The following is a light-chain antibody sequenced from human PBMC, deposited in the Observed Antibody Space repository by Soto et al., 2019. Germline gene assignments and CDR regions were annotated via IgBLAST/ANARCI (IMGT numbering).Light chain of an antibody. Sequence: EIVMTQSPATLSVSPGDRATLSCRASQNILSNLAWYQQKPGQAPRLLIYGASTRATGIPARLSGSGSGTEFTLTISSLQSEDCEIYYCQQYNNWPITFGQGTRLEIK. CDR3: QQYNNWPIT. CDR2: GAS. V-gene: IGKV3-15*01. J-gene: IGKJ5*01. CDR1: QNILSN.